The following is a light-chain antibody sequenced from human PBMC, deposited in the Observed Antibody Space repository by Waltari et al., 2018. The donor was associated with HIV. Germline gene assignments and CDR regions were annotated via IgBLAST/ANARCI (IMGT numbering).Light chain of an antibody. J-gene: IGLJ2*01. CDR1: TSYFGRYHY. V-gene: IGLV2-14*03. CDR3: STHTTSDTLI. Sequence: QSALTQPASVSGSPGHSVTISCTGTTSYFGRYHYVSWYQQHPGNVPKVIIYEVTSRPSGVPHRFSGSRSGNTASLTISGLQAEDEAVYYCSTHTTSDTLIFGGGTKLTVL. CDR2: EVT.